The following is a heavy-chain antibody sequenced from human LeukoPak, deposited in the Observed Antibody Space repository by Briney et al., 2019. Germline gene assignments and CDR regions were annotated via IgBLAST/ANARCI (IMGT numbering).Heavy chain of an antibody. J-gene: IGHJ4*02. D-gene: IGHD4-17*01. CDR1: GGSFSGYY. Sequence: SETLSLTCAVYGGSFSGYYWSWIRQPPGKGLEWIGEINHSGSINYNPSLKSRVTISVDTSKNQFSLKLSSVTAADTAVYYCARTPKTVTTGNYFDYWGQGTLVTVSS. CDR3: ARTPKTVTTGNYFDY. CDR2: INHSGSI. V-gene: IGHV4-34*01.